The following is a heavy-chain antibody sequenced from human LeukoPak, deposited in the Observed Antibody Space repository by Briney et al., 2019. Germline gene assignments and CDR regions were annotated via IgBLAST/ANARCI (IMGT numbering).Heavy chain of an antibody. V-gene: IGHV3-48*03. Sequence: TGGSLRLSCAASGFDLHTYEMNWVGQAPGKGLEWIADITISGHTKNYADSVKGRFTISRDSARTSLYLQMNSLRVEDTGVYFCARGDPHADLWGQGTLVTVSS. CDR2: ITISGHTK. CDR1: GFDLHTYE. CDR3: ARGDPHADL. J-gene: IGHJ5*02.